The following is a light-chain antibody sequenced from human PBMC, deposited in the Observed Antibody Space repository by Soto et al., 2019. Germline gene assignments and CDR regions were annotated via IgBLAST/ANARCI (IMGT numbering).Light chain of an antibody. CDR2: AAS. V-gene: IGKV1-9*01. J-gene: IGKJ5*01. CDR1: QGINSY. CDR3: QQNNFYPIT. Sequence: DIQLTQSPSFLSASVGDRVTITCRASQGINSYLAWYQQKPGKVPKLLIYAASTLQSGVPSRFSGSGSGTEFTLTISSLQTEDFATYYCQQNNFYPITFGQGTRLEI.